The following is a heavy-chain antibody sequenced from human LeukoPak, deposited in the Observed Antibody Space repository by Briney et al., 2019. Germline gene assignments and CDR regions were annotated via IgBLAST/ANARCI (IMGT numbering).Heavy chain of an antibody. CDR2: IIPILGIA. CDR3: AREGLYYFDY. J-gene: IGHJ4*02. CDR1: GGTFSSNA. D-gene: IGHD2-15*01. V-gene: IGHV1-69*04. Sequence: ASVKVSCKASGGTFSSNAISWVRQAPGQGLEWMGRIIPILGIANYAQKFQGRVTITADKSTSTAYMELSSLRSEDTAVYYCAREGLYYFDYWGQGTLVTVSS.